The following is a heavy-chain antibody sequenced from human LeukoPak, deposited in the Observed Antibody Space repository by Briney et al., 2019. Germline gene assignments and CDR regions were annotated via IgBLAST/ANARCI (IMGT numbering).Heavy chain of an antibody. Sequence: ASVKVSCKASGYTFTSYYMHWVRQAPGQGLEWVGIINPSGGSTSYAQKFQGRVTMTRDTSTSTVYMELSSLRSEDTAVYYCARDASDYDFWSSLNWFDPWGQGTLVTVSS. D-gene: IGHD3-3*01. CDR2: INPSGGST. J-gene: IGHJ5*02. CDR3: ARDASDYDFWSSLNWFDP. CDR1: GYTFTSYY. V-gene: IGHV1-46*01.